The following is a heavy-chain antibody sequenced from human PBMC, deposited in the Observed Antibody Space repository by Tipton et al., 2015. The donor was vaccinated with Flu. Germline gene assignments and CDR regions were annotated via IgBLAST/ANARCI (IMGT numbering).Heavy chain of an antibody. V-gene: IGHV3-21*01. Sequence: GSLRLSCAASGFTFSSYWMSWVRQAPGKGLEWVSSISSSSSYIYYADSVKGRFTISRDNAKNSLYLQMNSLRAEDTAVYYCARDLYDSSGYLNWGQGTLVTVSS. CDR3: ARDLYDSSGYLN. CDR2: ISSSSSYI. J-gene: IGHJ4*02. D-gene: IGHD3-22*01. CDR1: GFTFSSYW.